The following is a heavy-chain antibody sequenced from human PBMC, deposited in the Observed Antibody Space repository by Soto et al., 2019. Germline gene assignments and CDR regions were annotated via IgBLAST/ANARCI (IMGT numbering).Heavy chain of an antibody. V-gene: IGHV1-2*04. CDR2: INPNSGRT. D-gene: IGHD1-7*01. J-gene: IGHJ4*02. CDR1: GYTFTGYY. Sequence: ASVEVSCKASGYTFTGYYMHWVRQAPGQGLEWMGWINPNSGRTNYAQKFQGWVTMTRDTSISTAYMELSRLRSDDTAVYYCAREGTGTTHFDYWGQGTLVTVSS. CDR3: AREGTGTTHFDY.